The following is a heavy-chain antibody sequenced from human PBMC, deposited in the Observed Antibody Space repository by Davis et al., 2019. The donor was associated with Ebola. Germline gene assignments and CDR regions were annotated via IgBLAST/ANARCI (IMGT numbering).Heavy chain of an antibody. CDR1: GGSFSGYY. Sequence: MPSETLSLTCAVYGGSFSGYYWSWIRQPPGKGLEWIGEINHSGSTNYNPSLKSRVTMSVDTSKNQFSLKLSSVTAADTAVYYCARTDYGNYGYFDYWGQGTLVTVSS. CDR3: ARTDYGNYGYFDY. J-gene: IGHJ4*02. CDR2: INHSGST. D-gene: IGHD4-11*01. V-gene: IGHV4-34*01.